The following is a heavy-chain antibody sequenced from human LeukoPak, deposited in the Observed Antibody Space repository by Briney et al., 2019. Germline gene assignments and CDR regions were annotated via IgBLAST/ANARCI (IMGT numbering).Heavy chain of an antibody. V-gene: IGHV4-61*02. D-gene: IGHD5-18*01. CDR2: IYTSGST. CDR3: ARLRGYTYGNPGY. Sequence: SQTLSLTCTVSGGSISSGSYYWSWIRQPAGKGLEWIGRIYTSGSTNYNPSLKSRVTISVDTSKNQFSLKLSSVTAADTALYYCARLRGYTYGNPGYWGQGSLVTVPS. CDR1: GGSISSGSYY. J-gene: IGHJ4*02.